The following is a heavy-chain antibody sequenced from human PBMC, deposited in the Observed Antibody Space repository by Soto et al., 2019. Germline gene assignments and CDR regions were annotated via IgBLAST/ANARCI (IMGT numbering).Heavy chain of an antibody. Sequence: VASVKVSCKASGYTFTSYGISWVRQAPGQGLEWMGWISAYNGNTNYAQKLQGRVTMTTDTSTSTAYMELRSLRSDDTAVYYCARGYSYAYGENYYGMDVWGQGTTVTVSS. V-gene: IGHV1-18*01. J-gene: IGHJ6*02. CDR2: ISAYNGNT. CDR3: ARGYSYAYGENYYGMDV. D-gene: IGHD5-18*01. CDR1: GYTFTSYG.